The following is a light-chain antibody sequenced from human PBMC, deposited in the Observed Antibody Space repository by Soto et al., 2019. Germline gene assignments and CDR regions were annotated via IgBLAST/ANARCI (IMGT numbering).Light chain of an antibody. V-gene: IGKV1-39*01. Sequence: DLQMTQSPSSLSASVGDRVTITCRASQSISTYLNWYQQKPGKAPNLLMYGASSLQSGVPSRFSGSGSGTDFTLTISSLQPDDFATYYCQQSYNTPRTFGQGTKLEIK. J-gene: IGKJ2*01. CDR1: QSISTY. CDR2: GAS. CDR3: QQSYNTPRT.